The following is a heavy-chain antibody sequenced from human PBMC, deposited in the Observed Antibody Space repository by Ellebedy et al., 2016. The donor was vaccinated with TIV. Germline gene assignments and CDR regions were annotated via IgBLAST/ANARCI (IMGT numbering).Heavy chain of an antibody. D-gene: IGHD2-15*01. CDR3: ARDPAAAAVYYFDS. CDR2: VAKDGRDK. J-gene: IGHJ4*02. V-gene: IGHV3-30*09. Sequence: SCKASGYTFTSYDINWVRQAPGKGLEWVAVVAKDGRDKRYADSLKGRFAISRDNSKNTVYLQMDSLRNEDTAVYSCARDPAAAAVYYFDSWGQGTLVTVSS. CDR1: GYTFTSYD.